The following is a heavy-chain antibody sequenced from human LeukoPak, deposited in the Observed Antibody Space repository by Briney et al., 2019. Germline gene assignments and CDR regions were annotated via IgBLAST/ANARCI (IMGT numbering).Heavy chain of an antibody. V-gene: IGHV5-51*01. CDR2: IYPGDSDT. D-gene: IGHD3-22*01. CDR3: ALANYDSSGYLDY. J-gene: IGHJ4*02. Sequence: GESLKISCKGSGYSFTSYWIGWVRQMPGKGLEWMGIIYPGDSDTRYSPSFQGQVTISADKSISTAYLQWSSLKASDTVMYYCALANYDSSGYLDYWGQGTLVTVSS. CDR1: GYSFTSYW.